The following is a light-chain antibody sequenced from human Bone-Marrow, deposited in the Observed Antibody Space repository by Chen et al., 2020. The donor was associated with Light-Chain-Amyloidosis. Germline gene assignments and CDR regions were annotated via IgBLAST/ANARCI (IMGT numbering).Light chain of an antibody. CDR2: DDS. Sequence: SYVLTQPSSVSVAPGQTATIACGGNNIGSTSVHWYQQTPGQAPLLVVYDDSDRPSGIPGRLSGSNSGNTATLTISRVEAGDEADYYCQVWDRSSDRPVFGGWTKLTVL. V-gene: IGLV3-21*02. CDR3: QVWDRSSDRPV. CDR1: NIGSTS. J-gene: IGLJ3*02.